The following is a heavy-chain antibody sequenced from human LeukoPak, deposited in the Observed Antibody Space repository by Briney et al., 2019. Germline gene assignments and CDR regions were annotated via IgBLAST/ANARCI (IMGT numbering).Heavy chain of an antibody. CDR3: AKNYYGSATYYNPLDS. V-gene: IGHV3-43*02. Sequence: GGSLTLSCAASGSTFDDFAMHWVRQAPGKGLEWVSLISGDGGTTYYADSVKGRFTISRDNSKNSLYLQINRLRPEDTAFYYCAKNYYGSATYYNPLDSWGLGTLVTVSS. CDR1: GSTFDDFA. D-gene: IGHD3-10*01. CDR2: ISGDGGTT. J-gene: IGHJ4*02.